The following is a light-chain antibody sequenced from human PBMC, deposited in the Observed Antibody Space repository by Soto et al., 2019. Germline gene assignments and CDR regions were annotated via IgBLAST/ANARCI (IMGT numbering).Light chain of an antibody. J-gene: IGKJ1*01. CDR3: QQYTSYSWT. CDR2: DAS. Sequence: DIQMTQPPSTLSASVGDRVTITCRASQSVNSWLAWYQQKPGKAPQILIYDASTLKSGVPSRFSASGSGTEFTLIISSLQPDDFATYYCQQYTSYSWTFGQGTKVDIK. V-gene: IGKV1-5*01. CDR1: QSVNSW.